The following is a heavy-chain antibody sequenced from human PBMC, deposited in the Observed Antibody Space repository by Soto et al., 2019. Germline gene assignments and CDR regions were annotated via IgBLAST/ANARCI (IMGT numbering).Heavy chain of an antibody. J-gene: IGHJ3*01. CDR2: IKSKADGGTT. D-gene: IGHD3-22*01. CDR3: TGEYYDSSGLRV. Sequence: EVQLVESGGGLVKPGGSLRLSCAASGFTFTNAWMNWVRQAPGKGLEWVVRIKSKADGGTTDYAAPVKGRFTMSRDDSKNTLYLQMNSLKTEDTAVYYCTGEYYDSSGLRVWGQGTMVTVSS. V-gene: IGHV3-15*07. CDR1: GFTFTNAW.